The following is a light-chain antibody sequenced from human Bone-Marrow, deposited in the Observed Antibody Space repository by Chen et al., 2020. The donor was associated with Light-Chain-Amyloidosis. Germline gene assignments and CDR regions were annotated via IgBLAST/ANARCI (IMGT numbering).Light chain of an antibody. CDR2: RYT. CDR3: QSADSSGTYEVI. J-gene: IGLJ2*01. V-gene: IGLV3-25*03. Sequence: SYELTQPPSVSVSPGQTARITCSGDDLPTKYAYWYQQKPDQAPVLVIHRYTERPSGISERFSGSSSGTTATLTISGVQAEDEADYHCQSADSSGTYEVIFGGGTKLTVL. CDR1: DLPTKY.